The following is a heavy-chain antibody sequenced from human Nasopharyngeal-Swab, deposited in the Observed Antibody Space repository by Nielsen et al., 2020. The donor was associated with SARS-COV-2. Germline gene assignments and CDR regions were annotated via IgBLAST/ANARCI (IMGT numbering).Heavy chain of an antibody. CDR1: GYTFTSYG. Sequence: ASVKVSCKASGYTFTSYGISWVRQAPEQGLEWMGWISAYNGNTNYAQKLQGRVTMTTDTSTSTAYMELRSLRSDDTAVYYCARVWRDCSSTSCYSWFDPWGQGTLVTVSS. CDR2: ISAYNGNT. CDR3: ARVWRDCSSTSCYSWFDP. D-gene: IGHD2-2*01. J-gene: IGHJ5*02. V-gene: IGHV1-18*01.